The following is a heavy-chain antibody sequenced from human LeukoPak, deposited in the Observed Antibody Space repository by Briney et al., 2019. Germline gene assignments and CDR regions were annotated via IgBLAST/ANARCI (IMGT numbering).Heavy chain of an antibody. CDR3: ARDWGDSSPTAYFQH. D-gene: IGHD6-13*01. CDR1: GFTFSDYY. J-gene: IGHJ1*01. CDR2: ISSSGSTI. V-gene: IGHV3-11*01. Sequence: TGGSLRLSCAASGFTFSDYYMSWTRQAPGKGLEWVSYISSSGSTIYYADSVKGRFTISRDNAKNSLYLQMNSLRAEDTAVYYCARDWGDSSPTAYFQHWGQGTLVTVSS.